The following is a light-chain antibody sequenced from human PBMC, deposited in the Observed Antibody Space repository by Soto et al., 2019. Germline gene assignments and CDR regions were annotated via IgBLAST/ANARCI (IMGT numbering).Light chain of an antibody. CDR2: DND. CDR1: SSNIGDNY. J-gene: IGLJ1*01. V-gene: IGLV1-51*01. CDR3: SSYAGSSNV. Sequence: QSVLTQPPSVSAAPGQQVTISCSGSSSNIGDNYVSWYQHLPGTAPKLVVYDNDRRPSGIPGRFSGSKSGTSATLVITGLQTGDEADYYCSSYAGSSNVFGTGTKVTVL.